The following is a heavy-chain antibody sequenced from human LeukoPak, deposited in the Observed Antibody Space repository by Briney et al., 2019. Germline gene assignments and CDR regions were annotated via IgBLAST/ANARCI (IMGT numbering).Heavy chain of an antibody. CDR1: GFAFSYYA. Sequence: GGSLRLSCAASGFAFSYYAMGWVRQAPGKGLEWVSGISGSGNTHYTDSVKGRFTISRDNSKSTLDLQMNSLRVEDTALYYCAKDIYSAYDLARAFDFWGQGTLVTVST. CDR2: ISGSGNT. V-gene: IGHV3-23*01. D-gene: IGHD5-12*01. CDR3: AKDIYSAYDLARAFDF. J-gene: IGHJ4*01.